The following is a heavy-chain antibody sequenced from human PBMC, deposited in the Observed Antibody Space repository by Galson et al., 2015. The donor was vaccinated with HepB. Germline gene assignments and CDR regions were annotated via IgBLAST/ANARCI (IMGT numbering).Heavy chain of an antibody. J-gene: IGHJ6*02. Sequence: SLRLSCAASGSILSSYSMNWVRQAPGKGLEWVPSMSSSTNYIYYADSVKGRFTVSIDNAKNSLFLQMNSLRAEDTAVYYCATNTPAAVMRASGMDVWGQGTAATVSS. CDR1: GSILSSYS. CDR2: MSSSTNYI. V-gene: IGHV3-21*01. CDR3: ATNTPAAVMRASGMDV. D-gene: IGHD2-2*01.